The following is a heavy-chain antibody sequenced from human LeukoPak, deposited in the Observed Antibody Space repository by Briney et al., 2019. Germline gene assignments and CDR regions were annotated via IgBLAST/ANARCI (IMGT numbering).Heavy chain of an antibody. Sequence: AGGSLRLSCAASGFTFSSYTMTWVRQAPGKGLEWVSYISSSSSTIYYTDSVKGRFTISRDNAKNSLYLQMNSLRAEDTAVYYCAREYYYDSRIPLDYWGQGTLVTVSS. CDR2: ISSSSSTI. V-gene: IGHV3-48*01. J-gene: IGHJ4*02. CDR1: GFTFSSYT. CDR3: AREYYYDSRIPLDY. D-gene: IGHD3-22*01.